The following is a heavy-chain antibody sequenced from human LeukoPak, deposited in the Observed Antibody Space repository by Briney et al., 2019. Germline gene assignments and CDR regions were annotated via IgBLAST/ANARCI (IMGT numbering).Heavy chain of an antibody. CDR3: ARLGYCSGGSCRSDNWFDP. D-gene: IGHD2-15*01. J-gene: IGHJ5*02. V-gene: IGHV4-39*01. CDR1: GGSIRTSSYY. CDR2: IFYSGST. Sequence: TPSETLSLTCTVSGGSIRTSSYYWGWIRLPPGKGLEWIGSIFYSGSTYYNPPLKSRVTISVDTSKNQFSLKLSSVTAADTAVYYCARLGYCSGGSCRSDNWFDPWGQGTLVTVSS.